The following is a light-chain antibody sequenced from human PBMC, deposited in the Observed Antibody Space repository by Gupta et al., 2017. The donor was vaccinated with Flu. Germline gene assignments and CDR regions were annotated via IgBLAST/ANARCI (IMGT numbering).Light chain of an antibody. Sequence: LSASVGDRVTITCRSSQGISSWLAWYQQTPGKAPKLLIYVASTLQSGVPSRFSGSGSGIKFTLTISSLQSEDFATYYCQQLNSYPHTFGQGNKREIK. CDR2: VAS. J-gene: IGKJ2*01. CDR1: QGISSW. CDR3: QQLNSYPHT. V-gene: IGKV1-9*01.